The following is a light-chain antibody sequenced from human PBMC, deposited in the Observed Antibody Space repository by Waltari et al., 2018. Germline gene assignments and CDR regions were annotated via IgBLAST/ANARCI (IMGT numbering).Light chain of an antibody. V-gene: IGKV3-20*01. CDR1: QSVSSSY. J-gene: IGKJ5*01. CDR3: QHYGSSLFT. Sequence: EIVLTQSPGTLSLSPGERATPSCRASQSVSSSYLAWYQQKPGLAPRLLIHDASSRATGIPDRFSGSGSGTDFTLTISRLEPEDFVVYYCQHYGSSLFTFGQGTRLEIK. CDR2: DAS.